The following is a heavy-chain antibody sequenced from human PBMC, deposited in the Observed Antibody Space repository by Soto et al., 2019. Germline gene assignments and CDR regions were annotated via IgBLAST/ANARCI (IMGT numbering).Heavy chain of an antibody. CDR3: ARCKEGSGWYNGRYFDY. V-gene: IGHV4-31*03. Sequence: SETLSLTCTVSGGSIGSSSYYWGWIRQPPGKGLEWIGYIYYSGSTYYNPSLKSRVTISVDTSKNQFSLKLSSVTAADTAVYYCARCKEGSGWYNGRYFDYWGQGTLVTVSS. CDR1: GGSIGSSSYY. D-gene: IGHD6-19*01. CDR2: IYYSGST. J-gene: IGHJ4*02.